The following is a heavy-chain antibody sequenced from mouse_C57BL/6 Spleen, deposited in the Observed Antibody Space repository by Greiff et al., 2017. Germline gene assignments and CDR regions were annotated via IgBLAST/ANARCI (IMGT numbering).Heavy chain of an antibody. J-gene: IGHJ1*03. CDR3: AATVVDYWYFDV. D-gene: IGHD1-1*01. CDR1: GYTFTSYW. Sequence: QVQLQQPGAELVKPGASVKVSCKASGYTFTSYWMHWVKQRPGQGLEWIGRIHPSDSDTNYNQKFKGKATLTVDKSSSTAYMQLSSLTSEDSAAYYCAATVVDYWYFDVWGTGTTVTVSS. CDR2: IHPSDSDT. V-gene: IGHV1-74*01.